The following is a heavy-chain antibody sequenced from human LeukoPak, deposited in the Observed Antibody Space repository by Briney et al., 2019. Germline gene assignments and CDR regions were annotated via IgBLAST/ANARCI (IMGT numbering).Heavy chain of an antibody. CDR3: ARDAYDSSGYYPYYFDY. D-gene: IGHD3-22*01. CDR1: GGTFISYA. J-gene: IGHJ4*02. Sequence: SVKVSCKGSGGTFISYAISWVRQAPGQGPEWMGGIIPIFGTANYAQKFQGRVTITTDESTSTAYMELSSLRSEDTAVYYCARDAYDSSGYYPYYFDYWGQGTLVTVSS. CDR2: IIPIFGTA. V-gene: IGHV1-69*05.